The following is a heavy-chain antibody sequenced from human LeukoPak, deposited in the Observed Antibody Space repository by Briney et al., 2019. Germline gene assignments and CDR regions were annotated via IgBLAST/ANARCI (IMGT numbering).Heavy chain of an antibody. V-gene: IGHV3-49*04. J-gene: IGHJ4*02. CDR2: IRSKAYGGTT. CDR3: TTDDGYDFWSGYYNY. Sequence: GGSLRLSCTASGFTFGDYAMSWVRQAPGKGLEWVGFIRSKAYGGTTEYAASVKGRFTISGDDSKNTLYLQMNSLKTEDTAVYYCTTDDGYDFWSGYYNYWGQGTLVTVSS. CDR1: GFTFGDYA. D-gene: IGHD3-3*01.